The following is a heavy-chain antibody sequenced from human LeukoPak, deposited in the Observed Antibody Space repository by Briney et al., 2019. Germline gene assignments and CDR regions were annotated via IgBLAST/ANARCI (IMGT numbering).Heavy chain of an antibody. V-gene: IGHV4-39*01. Sequence: SETPSLTCTVSGGSISSNFYYWGWIRQPPGKGLEWIGSIYNGGSTYYNPSLRSRVTISVDTSKNQFSLKLTSVTAADAAVYYCARQTRFLDWQGYYFHYMDVWGTGTTLTVS. CDR2: IYNGGST. D-gene: IGHD3/OR15-3a*01. CDR3: ARQTRFLDWQGYYFHYMDV. CDR1: GGSISSNFYY. J-gene: IGHJ6*03.